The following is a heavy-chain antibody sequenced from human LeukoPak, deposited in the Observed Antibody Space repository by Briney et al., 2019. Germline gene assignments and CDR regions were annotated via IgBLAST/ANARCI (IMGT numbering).Heavy chain of an antibody. D-gene: IGHD2-15*01. Sequence: PGGSLRLSCAASGFTFSSYAMSWVRQAPGKGLEWVSAISGSGGSTYYADSVKGRFTISRDNSKNTLYLQMNSLRAEDTAVYYCAKLHRSVVHRDSDAFDIWGQGTMVTVSS. CDR1: GFTFSSYA. V-gene: IGHV3-23*01. J-gene: IGHJ3*02. CDR2: ISGSGGST. CDR3: AKLHRSVVHRDSDAFDI.